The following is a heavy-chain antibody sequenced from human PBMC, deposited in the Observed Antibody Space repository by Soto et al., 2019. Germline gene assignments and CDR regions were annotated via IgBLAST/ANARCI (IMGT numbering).Heavy chain of an antibody. CDR2: ISDNGGST. CDR3: ARNGGYTYGYYFDY. CDR1: GFTFSNYA. Sequence: GGSLRLSCSATGFTFSNYAMHWVRQAPGKGLEFVSAISDNGGSTYYADSVKGRFTISRDNSKNTLYLQMISLRAEDAAVYYCARNGGYTYGYYFDYWGQGTLVTVSS. V-gene: IGHV3-64*04. D-gene: IGHD5-18*01. J-gene: IGHJ4*02.